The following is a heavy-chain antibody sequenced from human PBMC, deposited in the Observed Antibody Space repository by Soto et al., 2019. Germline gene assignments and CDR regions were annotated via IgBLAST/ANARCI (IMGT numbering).Heavy chain of an antibody. CDR1: GYTFTNYG. CDR2: INTYNGNT. D-gene: IGHD2-15*01. V-gene: IGHV1-18*01. CDR3: AKDGVDHGAAVAGGY. J-gene: IGHJ4*02. Sequence: QVHLVQSGPEVKKPGASVRVSCRASGYTFTNYGIGWVRQAPGQGLEWMGWINTYNGNTNYAQKFRGRLTMTTDTATSTAYVELGSVRSGDRAMYCCAKDGVDHGAAVAGGYWGQGTRVRVSS.